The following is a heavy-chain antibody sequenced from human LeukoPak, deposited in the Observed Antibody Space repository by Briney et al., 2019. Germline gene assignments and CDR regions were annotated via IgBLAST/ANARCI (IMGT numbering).Heavy chain of an antibody. J-gene: IGHJ6*02. CDR2: ISAYNDNT. D-gene: IGHD3-3*01. CDR3: AREGGFLEWLSGYGMDV. Sequence: GASVKVSRKASGYTFTSYGISWVRQAPGQGLEWMGWISAYNDNTNYAQKLQGRVTMTTDTSTSTAYMELRSLRSDDTAVYYCAREGGFLEWLSGYGMDVWGQGTTVTVSS. CDR1: GYTFTSYG. V-gene: IGHV1-18*01.